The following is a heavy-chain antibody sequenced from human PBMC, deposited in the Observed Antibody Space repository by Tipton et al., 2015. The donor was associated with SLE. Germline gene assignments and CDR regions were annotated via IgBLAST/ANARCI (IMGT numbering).Heavy chain of an antibody. Sequence: TLSLTCTVSGGSISRSTYFWDWIRQPPGKGLEWIGKIYYSGHSYYNPSLKSRVTIFVDTSMNQFSLRLSSVTAADTAVYYCARYAAGFDRLDDFWSGYRYYFDYWGQGTLVTVSS. CDR3: ARYAAGFDRLDDFWSGYRYYFDY. D-gene: IGHD3-3*01. CDR2: IYYSGHS. V-gene: IGHV4-39*07. CDR1: GGSISRSTYF. J-gene: IGHJ4*02.